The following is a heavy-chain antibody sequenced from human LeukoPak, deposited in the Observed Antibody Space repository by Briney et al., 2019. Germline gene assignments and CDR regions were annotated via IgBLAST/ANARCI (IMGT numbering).Heavy chain of an antibody. CDR3: ARGGNGYNYFDY. CDR2: IHHSETT. Sequence: KASETLSLTCTVSNGSISGFYWSWLRQTPEQGLEWIGYIHHSETTNYNPSLKSRVTISLDTSKNQFSLKLSSVTAADTAVYYCARGGNGYNYFDYWGQGPLVTVSS. J-gene: IGHJ4*02. D-gene: IGHD5-24*01. CDR1: NGSISGFY. V-gene: IGHV4-59*01.